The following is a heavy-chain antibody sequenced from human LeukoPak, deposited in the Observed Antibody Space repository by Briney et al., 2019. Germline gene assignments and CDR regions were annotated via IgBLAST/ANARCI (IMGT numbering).Heavy chain of an antibody. D-gene: IGHD5-18*01. Sequence: GGSLRLSCAASGFTFSSYAMSWVRQAPGKGLEWVSTISGSGVSTYYADSVKGRFTISRDNSKNTLYLQMNSLRAEDTAVYYCAKILQGYNSGGFDYWGQGTLVTVSS. CDR2: ISGSGVST. J-gene: IGHJ4*02. CDR1: GFTFSSYA. CDR3: AKILQGYNSGGFDY. V-gene: IGHV3-23*01.